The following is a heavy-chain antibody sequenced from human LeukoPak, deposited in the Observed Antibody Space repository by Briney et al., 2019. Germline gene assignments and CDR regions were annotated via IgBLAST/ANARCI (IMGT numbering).Heavy chain of an antibody. CDR2: ISYDGSNK. Sequence: GGSLRLSCAASGFTFSSYDMHWVRQAPGKGLEWVAVISYDGSNKYYADSVKGRFTISRDNSKNTLHLQMNSLRAEDTAVYFCARYTTGHGFDFWGQGTLVTVSS. V-gene: IGHV3-30*03. CDR3: ARYTTGHGFDF. J-gene: IGHJ4*02. CDR1: GFTFSSYD. D-gene: IGHD6-19*01.